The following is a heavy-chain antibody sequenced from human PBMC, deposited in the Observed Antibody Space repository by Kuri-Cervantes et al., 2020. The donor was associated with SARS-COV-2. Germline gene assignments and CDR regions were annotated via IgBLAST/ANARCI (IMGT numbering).Heavy chain of an antibody. CDR2: IIPILGIA. J-gene: IGHJ6*02. D-gene: IGHD2-15*01. V-gene: IGHV1-69*04. CDR1: GYTFTGYY. Sequence: SVKVSCKASGYTFTGYYMHWVRQAPGQGLEWMGRIIPILGIANYAQKFQGRVTITADKSTSTAYMELSSLRSEDTAVYYCARVFDCSGGSCYRAYYYYYGMDVWGQGTTVTVSS. CDR3: ARVFDCSGGSCYRAYYYYYGMDV.